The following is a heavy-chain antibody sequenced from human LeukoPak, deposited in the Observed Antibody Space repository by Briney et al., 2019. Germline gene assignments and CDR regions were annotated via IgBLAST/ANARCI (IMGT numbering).Heavy chain of an antibody. CDR3: ASDRRRLGESFYLWGLDN. D-gene: IGHD3-16*01. Sequence: PGGSLRLSCAASGFTFSSYGMHWVRQAPGKGLEWVAVIWYDGSNKYYADSVKGRFTISRDNSKNTLYLQLNSLRAEDTAVYYCASDRRRLGESFYLWGLDNWGQGTLVTVSS. V-gene: IGHV3-33*01. J-gene: IGHJ4*02. CDR1: GFTFSSYG. CDR2: IWYDGSNK.